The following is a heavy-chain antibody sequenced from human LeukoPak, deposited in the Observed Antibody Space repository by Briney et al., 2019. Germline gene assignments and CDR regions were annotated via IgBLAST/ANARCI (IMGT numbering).Heavy chain of an antibody. CDR3: ARRTGLGKATVPFGGHFDS. CDR2: VTGNGRSI. V-gene: IGHV3-21*06. J-gene: IGHJ4*02. CDR1: GFSFSSYA. D-gene: IGHD4-17*01. Sequence: PGGSLRLSWVTSGFSFSSYAINWFRQAPGKGLEWVSAVTGNGRSIYYADSVKGRFTISRDNAKNSLFLQMNSLRAEDTAVYYCARRTGLGKATVPFGGHFDSWGQGTLVVVSS.